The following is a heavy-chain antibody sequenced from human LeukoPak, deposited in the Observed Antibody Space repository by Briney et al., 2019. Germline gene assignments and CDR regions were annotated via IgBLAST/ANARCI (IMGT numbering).Heavy chain of an antibody. V-gene: IGHV1-46*01. CDR3: ARGGPRTVTTGHGFDY. D-gene: IGHD4-11*01. Sequence: VXQAXXXGXEWMGIINPSGGSTSYAQKFQGRVTMTRDTSTSTVYMELSSLRSEDTAVYYCARGGPRTVTTGHGFDYWGQGTLVTVSS. CDR2: INPSGGST. J-gene: IGHJ4*02.